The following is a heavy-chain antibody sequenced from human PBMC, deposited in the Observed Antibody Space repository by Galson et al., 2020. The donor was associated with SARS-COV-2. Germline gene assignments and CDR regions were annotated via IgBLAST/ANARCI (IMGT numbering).Heavy chain of an antibody. J-gene: IGHJ6*03. CDR3: ARDLRWHYLHYYYYYMDV. Sequence: GGSLRLSCAASGFTFSSYWMHWVRQAPGKGLVWVSRINSDGSSTSYADSVKGRFTISRDNAKNTLYLQMNSLRAEDTAVYYCARDLRWHYLHYYYYYMDVWGKGTTVTVSS. CDR1: GFTFSSYW. D-gene: IGHD1-7*01. V-gene: IGHV3-74*01. CDR2: INSDGSST.